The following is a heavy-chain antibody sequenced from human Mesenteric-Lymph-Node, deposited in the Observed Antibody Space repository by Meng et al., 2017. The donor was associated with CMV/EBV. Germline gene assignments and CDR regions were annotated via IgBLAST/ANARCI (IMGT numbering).Heavy chain of an antibody. J-gene: IGHJ4*02. CDR2: VHHSGTT. Sequence: HLVESGPGRVKPSHTPSRYCIVTVDSICNSTYYWTWISQPPGKGLEWIGSVHHSGTTYYNPSLKGRLTISVDTSANPFSLRLTTVTAADTATYYCARRGNYDSDYSEYWGQGTLVTVSS. CDR3: ARRGNYDSDYSEY. V-gene: IGHV4-39*01. CDR1: VDSICNSTYY. D-gene: IGHD3-22*01.